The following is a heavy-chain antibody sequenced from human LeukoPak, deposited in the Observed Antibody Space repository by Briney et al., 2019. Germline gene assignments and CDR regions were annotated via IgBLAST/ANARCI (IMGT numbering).Heavy chain of an antibody. V-gene: IGHV4-39*01. CDR3: ASTLRFLPYRRFDY. J-gene: IGHJ4*02. CDR1: GGAIISSNYY. Sequence: SETLSLTCSVSGGAIISSNYYWGWIRQPPGKGLEWIGSIYQSGSGSSYYNPSLKSRVTISGDTSKNQFFLRLSSVTAVDTAVYYCASTLRFLPYRRFDYWGQGTLVTVPS. D-gene: IGHD3-3*01. CDR2: IYQSGSGSS.